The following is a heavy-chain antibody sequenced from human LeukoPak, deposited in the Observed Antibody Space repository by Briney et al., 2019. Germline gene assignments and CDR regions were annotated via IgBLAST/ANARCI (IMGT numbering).Heavy chain of an antibody. D-gene: IGHD2-15*01. Sequence: GGSLRLSCAASGFTFSSYAMSWVRQAPGKGLEWVSVISASGGSTYYADSVKGRFTISRDISMNTLSLQMNSLRAEDTAVYYCAKAKGIYCSGGSCFLDYWGQGTLVTVSS. J-gene: IGHJ4*02. CDR1: GFTFSSYA. CDR3: AKAKGIYCSGGSCFLDY. V-gene: IGHV3-23*01. CDR2: ISASGGST.